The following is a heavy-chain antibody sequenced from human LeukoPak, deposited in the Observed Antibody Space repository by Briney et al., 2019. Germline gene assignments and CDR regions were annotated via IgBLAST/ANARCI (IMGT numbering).Heavy chain of an antibody. V-gene: IGHV3-7*03. CDR2: IKQDGSEK. CDR1: GFTFSSYW. CDR3: AKDYGSGSHLPPYFDY. Sequence: GGSLRLSCAASGFTFSSYWMSWVRQAPGKGLEWVANIKQDGSEKYYVDSVKGRFTISRDNAKNSLYLQMNSLRAEDTALYYCAKDYGSGSHLPPYFDYWGQGTLVTVSS. D-gene: IGHD3-10*01. J-gene: IGHJ4*02.